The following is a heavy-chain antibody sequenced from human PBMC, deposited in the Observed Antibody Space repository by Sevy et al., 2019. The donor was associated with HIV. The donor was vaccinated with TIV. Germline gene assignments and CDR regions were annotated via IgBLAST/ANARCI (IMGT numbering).Heavy chain of an antibody. D-gene: IGHD3-16*01. J-gene: IGHJ4*02. Sequence: GGSLRLSCAASAFSFNTYAMSWVRRAPGKGLEWVSTISGSGDSTFYSDSVKGRFTISRDNSKNTLYLQMNSLRAEDTAVYYCAKPRGSFYFDYWSQGTLVTVSS. CDR2: ISGSGDST. V-gene: IGHV3-23*01. CDR3: AKPRGSFYFDY. CDR1: AFSFNTYA.